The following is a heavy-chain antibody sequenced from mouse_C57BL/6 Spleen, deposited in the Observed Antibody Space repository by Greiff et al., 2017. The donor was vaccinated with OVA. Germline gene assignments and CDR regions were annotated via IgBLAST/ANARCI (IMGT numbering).Heavy chain of an antibody. V-gene: IGHV1-19*01. J-gene: IGHJ3*01. CDR2: INPYNGGT. D-gene: IGHD1-1*01. CDR3: ARPYGSSAWFAY. CDR1: GYTFTDYY. Sequence: EVKLMESGPVLVKPGASVKMSCKASGYTFTDYYMNWVKQSHGKSLEWIGVINPYNGGTSYNQKFKGKATLTVDKSSSTAYMELNSLTSEDSAVYYCARPYGSSAWFAYWGQGTLVTVSA.